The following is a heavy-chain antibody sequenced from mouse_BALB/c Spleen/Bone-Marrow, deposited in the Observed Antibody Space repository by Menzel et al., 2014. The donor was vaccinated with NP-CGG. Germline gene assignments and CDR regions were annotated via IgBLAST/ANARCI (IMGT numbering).Heavy chain of an antibody. V-gene: IGHV1-7*01. J-gene: IGHJ2*01. D-gene: IGHD2-14*01. CDR3: ARHYRYYFDY. CDR1: GYPFTSYW. CDR2: INPSTGYT. Sequence: QVQLQQPGAELAKPGASVKMSCKASGYPFTSYWMHWVKQRPGQGLEWIGYINPSTGYTEYNQKFKDKATLTADKSSSTAYMQLSSLTSEDSAVYYCARHYRYYFDYWGQGTTLTVSS.